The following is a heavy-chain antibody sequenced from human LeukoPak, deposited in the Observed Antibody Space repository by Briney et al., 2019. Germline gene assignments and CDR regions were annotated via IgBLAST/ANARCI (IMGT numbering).Heavy chain of an antibody. CDR1: GGTFSSYA. V-gene: IGHV1-69*05. D-gene: IGHD6-13*01. J-gene: IGHJ5*02. CDR3: ARVVGAAAAGNPWFDP. CDR2: IIPIFGTA. Sequence: SVKVSCKASGGTFSSYAISWVRQAPGQGLEWMGGIIPIFGTANYAQKFQGRVTITTDESTSTAYMELNSLRAEDTAVYYCARVVGAAAAGNPWFDPWGQGTLVTVSS.